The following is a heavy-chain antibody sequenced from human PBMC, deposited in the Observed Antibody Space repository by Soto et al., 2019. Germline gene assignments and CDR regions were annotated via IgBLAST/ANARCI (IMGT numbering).Heavy chain of an antibody. CDR2: ISAYNGNT. Sequence: ASVKVSCTASGYTFTSYGISWVRQAPGQGLEWMGWISAYNGNTNYAQKLQGRVTMTTDTSTSTAYMELRSLRSDDTAVYYCARSDRLRFLEWFLGAFDIWGQGTMVTVSS. CDR1: GYTFTSYG. J-gene: IGHJ3*02. V-gene: IGHV1-18*01. CDR3: ARSDRLRFLEWFLGAFDI. D-gene: IGHD3-3*01.